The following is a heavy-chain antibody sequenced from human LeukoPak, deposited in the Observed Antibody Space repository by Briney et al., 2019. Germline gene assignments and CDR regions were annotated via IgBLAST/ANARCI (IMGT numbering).Heavy chain of an antibody. Sequence: PSETLSLTCTVSGGSISSYYWSWIRQPPGKGLEWIGYIYYSGSTNYNPSLKSQVTISIDTSKNQFSLKLSSVTAADPAVYYCARGGSSGWVDYWGQGTLVTVSS. CDR3: ARGGSSGWVDY. D-gene: IGHD6-19*01. J-gene: IGHJ4*02. CDR2: IYYSGST. CDR1: GGSISSYY. V-gene: IGHV4-59*01.